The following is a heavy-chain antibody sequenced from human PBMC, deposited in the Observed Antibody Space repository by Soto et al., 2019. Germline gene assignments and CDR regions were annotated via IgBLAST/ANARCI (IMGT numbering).Heavy chain of an antibody. CDR3: AAGGYSYGYDY. J-gene: IGHJ4*02. V-gene: IGHV1-2*04. Sequence: GAAVKVSCKACGCTFTGYYMHWVRQAPGQGLEWMGWINPNSGGTNYAQKFQGWVTMTRDTSISTAYMELGRLRSDDTAVYYCAAGGYSYGYDYWGQGTLVTVSS. D-gene: IGHD5-18*01. CDR2: INPNSGGT. CDR1: GCTFTGYY.